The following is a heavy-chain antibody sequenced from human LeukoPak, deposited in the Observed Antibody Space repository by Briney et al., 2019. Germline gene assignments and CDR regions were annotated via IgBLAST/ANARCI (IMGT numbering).Heavy chain of an antibody. CDR3: ARDYYDSSGYYYKLD. CDR2: ISAYNGNT. J-gene: IGHJ4*02. CDR1: GYTFTSYG. V-gene: IGHV1-18*01. Sequence: ASVKVSCKASGYTFTSYGISWVRQAPGQGLEWMGWISAYNGNTNYAQKLQGRVTMTTDTSTSTAYMELRSLRSDDTAVYYCARDYYDSSGYYYKLDWGQGTLVTVSS. D-gene: IGHD3-22*01.